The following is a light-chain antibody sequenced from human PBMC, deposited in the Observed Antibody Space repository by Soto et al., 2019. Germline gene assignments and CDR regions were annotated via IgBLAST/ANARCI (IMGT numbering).Light chain of an antibody. CDR1: QSINGY. J-gene: IGKJ5*01. V-gene: IGKV1-39*01. CDR2: AAS. CDR3: QQSQDFPIS. Sequence: DIQMTQSPSSLSTFVGDRVTITCRASQSINGYLNWYQQKPWKAPKLMIYAASRLQSGVPSRFNGSGSGTDFTLTINSLQPEDFAIYYCQQSQDFPISFGQGTRLEIK.